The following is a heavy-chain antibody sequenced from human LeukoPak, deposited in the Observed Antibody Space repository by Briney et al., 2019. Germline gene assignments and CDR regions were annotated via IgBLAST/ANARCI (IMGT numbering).Heavy chain of an antibody. J-gene: IGHJ5*02. V-gene: IGHV3-7*01. CDR3: ARDSTGYGYEEWS. CDR1: GFTFSSHW. CDR2: IKKDGSEK. Sequence: GGSLRLSCAASGFTFSSHWMSWVRQAPGKGLEWVANIKKDGSEKYYVDSVKGRFTISRDNAKNSLFLQMNRLRAEDMAVYYCARDSTGYGYEEWSWGQGTLVTVSS. D-gene: IGHD5-18*01.